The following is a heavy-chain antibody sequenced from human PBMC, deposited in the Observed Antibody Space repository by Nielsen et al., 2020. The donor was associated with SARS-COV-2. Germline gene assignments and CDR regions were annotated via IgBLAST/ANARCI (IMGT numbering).Heavy chain of an antibody. Sequence: SETLSLTCTVSGGSIRSYYWTWIRQPPGKGLEWIGYIYYTGSTNYNPSLKSRVTISVDTSKNQFSLKLSSVTAADTAVYYCARVDGSYYYYMDVWGKGTTVTVSS. V-gene: IGHV4-59*12. CDR3: ARVDGSYYYYMDV. CDR2: IYYTGST. D-gene: IGHD3-10*01. CDR1: GGSIRSYY. J-gene: IGHJ6*03.